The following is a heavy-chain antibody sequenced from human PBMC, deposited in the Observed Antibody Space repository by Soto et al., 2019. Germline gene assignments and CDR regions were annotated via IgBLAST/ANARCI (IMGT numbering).Heavy chain of an antibody. CDR1: GYTFTSYA. V-gene: IGHV1-3*01. CDR3: ARWGNMYAFDI. Sequence: ASVKVSCKASGYTFTSYAMHWVRQPPGQRLEWMGWINAGNGNTKYSQKFQGRVTITRDTSASTAYMELSSLRSEDTAVYYCARWGNMYAFDIWGQGTMVTVSS. J-gene: IGHJ3*02. D-gene: IGHD3-16*01. CDR2: INAGNGNT.